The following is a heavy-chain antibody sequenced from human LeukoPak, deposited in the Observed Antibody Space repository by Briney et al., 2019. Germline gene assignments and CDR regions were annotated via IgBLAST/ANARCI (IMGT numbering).Heavy chain of an antibody. CDR2: IKQDGSEK. CDR3: ARDGEMATITFYYYYYYYYMDV. D-gene: IGHD5-24*01. V-gene: IGHV3-7*01. Sequence: GGSLRLSCAASGFTFSSYWMSWVRQAPGKGLEWVANIKQDGSEKYYVDSVKGRFTISRDNAKNSLYLQMNSLRAEDTAVYYCARDGEMATITFYYYYYYYYMDVWGKGTTVTVSS. CDR1: GFTFSSYW. J-gene: IGHJ6*03.